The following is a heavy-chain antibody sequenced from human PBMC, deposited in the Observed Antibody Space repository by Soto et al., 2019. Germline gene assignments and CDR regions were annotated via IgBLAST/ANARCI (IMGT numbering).Heavy chain of an antibody. CDR2: SIPIFGTA. Sequence: QVQLVQSGAEVKKPGSSVTVSCKASGGTFSSYTISWVRQAPGQGLEWMGGSIPIFGTANYAQKFQGRVTITEDESTSTEYMELSSLRSEDTAVYYCARGNHRWLQLWYFDLWGRGTLVTVSS. CDR1: GGTFSSYT. V-gene: IGHV1-69*12. J-gene: IGHJ2*01. CDR3: ARGNHRWLQLWYFDL. D-gene: IGHD5-12*01.